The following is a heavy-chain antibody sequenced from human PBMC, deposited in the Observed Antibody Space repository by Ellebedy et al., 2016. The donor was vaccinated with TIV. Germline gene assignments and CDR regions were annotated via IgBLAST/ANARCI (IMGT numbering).Heavy chain of an antibody. CDR1: GFTFSTFG. V-gene: IGHV3-33*05. D-gene: IGHD6-19*01. Sequence: GESLKISCAASGFTFSTFGFHWVRQAPGKGLEWVALMSSDGTKGYYADSMKGRFTVSRDNSKNTVYLQVNSLRAEDTAVYYCVRDESGWSGDYWGWGALVTVSS. CDR2: MSSDGTKG. J-gene: IGHJ4*02. CDR3: VRDESGWSGDY.